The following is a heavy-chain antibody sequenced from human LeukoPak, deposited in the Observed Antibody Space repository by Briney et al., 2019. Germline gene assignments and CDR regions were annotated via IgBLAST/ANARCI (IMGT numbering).Heavy chain of an antibody. CDR2: IIPIFGTA. J-gene: IGHJ3*02. Sequence: SVKVSCKASGGTFSSYAISWVRQAPGQGLEWMGGIIPIFGTANYAQKFQGRVTITADEYTSTAYMELSSLRSEDTAVYYCAREGAVVSRNDAFDIWGQGTMVTVSS. D-gene: IGHD2-21*01. CDR3: AREGAVVSRNDAFDI. V-gene: IGHV1-69*01. CDR1: GGTFSSYA.